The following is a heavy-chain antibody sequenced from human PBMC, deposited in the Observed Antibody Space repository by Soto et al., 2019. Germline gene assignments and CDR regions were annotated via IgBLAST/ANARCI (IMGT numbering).Heavy chain of an antibody. V-gene: IGHV4-59*01. CDR1: GGSISSYY. J-gene: IGHJ4*02. CDR3: AGRYGASFDY. Sequence: QVQLQESGPGLVKPSETLSLTCTVSGGSISSYYWSWIRQPPGKRLEWIGYLYYSGSTNDNPSLKGRVTLSVDAAKNQVSLKLSSVPAADTAVYYCAGRYGASFDYWGQGTLVTVSS. CDR2: LYYSGST. D-gene: IGHD4-17*01.